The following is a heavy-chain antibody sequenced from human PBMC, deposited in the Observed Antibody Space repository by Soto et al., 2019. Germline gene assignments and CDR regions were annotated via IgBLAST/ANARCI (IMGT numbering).Heavy chain of an antibody. J-gene: IGHJ4*01. CDR1: GDSIIGTRW. V-gene: IGHV4-4*02. CDR2: THHSRGT. Sequence: SETLSLTCAVSGDSIIGTRWWSWVRRPPGKGLEFIGETHHSRGTNYNPSLRSRVTMSLDKSKNQLSLILYSVTAADTGVYYCARYSAASGTYYFDYWGQGTLVT. D-gene: IGHD6-13*01. CDR3: ARYSAASGTYYFDY.